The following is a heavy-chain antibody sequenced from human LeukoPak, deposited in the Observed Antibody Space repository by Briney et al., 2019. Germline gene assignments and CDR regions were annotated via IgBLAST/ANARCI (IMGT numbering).Heavy chain of an antibody. Sequence: GGSLRLSCVVSGFTFNRCWMNWVRQAPGKGLEWVAHINPDGRDTYYVDSVKGRFTISRDNAQNSMYLQMNSLRVEDTAVYYCTSWGDTTAEYFQRWGQGSLVTVSS. CDR2: INPDGRDT. CDR1: GFTFNRCW. J-gene: IGHJ1*01. CDR3: TSWGDTTAEYFQR. V-gene: IGHV3-7*01. D-gene: IGHD2-21*02.